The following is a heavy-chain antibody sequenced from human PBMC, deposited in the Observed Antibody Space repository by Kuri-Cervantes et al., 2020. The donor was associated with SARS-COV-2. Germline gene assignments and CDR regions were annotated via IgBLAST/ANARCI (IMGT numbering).Heavy chain of an antibody. CDR3: AREGYYDSSGNYAATGMDV. CDR1: GFTFSSYA. D-gene: IGHD3-22*01. Sequence: GESLKISCAASGFTFSSYAMSWVRQAPGKGLEWVAVISDDGKKKYYADSVKGRFTISRDNSKNTVYLQMNSLRSEDTAVYYCAREGYYDSSGNYAATGMDVWGKGTTVTVSS. CDR2: ISDDGKKK. J-gene: IGHJ6*03. V-gene: IGHV3-30*04.